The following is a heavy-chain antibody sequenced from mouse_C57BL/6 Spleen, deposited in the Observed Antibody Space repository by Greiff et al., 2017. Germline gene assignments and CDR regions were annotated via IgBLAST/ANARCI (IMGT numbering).Heavy chain of an antibody. J-gene: IGHJ1*03. Sequence: VQLQQSGAELVKPGASVKISCKASGYAFSSYWMNWAKQRPGKGLEWIGQIYPGDGDTNYNGKFKGKATLTADKSSSTAYMQLSSLTSEDSAVYFCARRYGSSYGYFDVWGTGTTVTVSS. CDR3: ARRYGSSYGYFDV. V-gene: IGHV1-80*01. D-gene: IGHD1-1*01. CDR2: IYPGDGDT. CDR1: GYAFSSYW.